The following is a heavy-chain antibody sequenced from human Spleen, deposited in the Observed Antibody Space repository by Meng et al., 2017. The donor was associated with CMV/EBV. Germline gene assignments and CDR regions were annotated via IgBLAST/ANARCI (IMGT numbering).Heavy chain of an antibody. CDR2: INHSGST. J-gene: IGHJ6*02. CDR1: GGSFSGYY. V-gene: IGHV4-34*01. Sequence: SETQSLTCAVYGGSFSGYYWSWIRQPPGKGLEWIGEINHSGSTNYNPSLKSRVTISVDKSKNQFSLKLSSVTAADTAVYYCARDQRAGYCSSASCYNYYYGMDVWGQGTTVTVSS. D-gene: IGHD2-2*02. CDR3: ARDQRAGYCSSASCYNYYYGMDV.